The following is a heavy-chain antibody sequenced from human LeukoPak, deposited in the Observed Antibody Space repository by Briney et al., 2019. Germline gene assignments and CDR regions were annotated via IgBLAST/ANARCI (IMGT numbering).Heavy chain of an antibody. Sequence: ASVKVSCKASGYTFTGYYMHWVRQAPGQGLEWMGWINPNSGGTNYAQKFQGRVTMTSDTSISTAYMELSRLRSDDTAVYYCARGYYYDSSGYPVDYWGQGTLVTVSS. CDR3: ARGYYYDSSGYPVDY. V-gene: IGHV1-2*02. CDR2: INPNSGGT. CDR1: GYTFTGYY. J-gene: IGHJ4*02. D-gene: IGHD3-22*01.